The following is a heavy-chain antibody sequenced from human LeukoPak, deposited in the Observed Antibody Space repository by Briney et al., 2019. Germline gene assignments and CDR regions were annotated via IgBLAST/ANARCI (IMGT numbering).Heavy chain of an antibody. CDR3: ARANYYDSSGYPRWGDYYFDY. CDR1: GFTFSSYS. Sequence: GGSLRLSCAASGFTFSSYSMNWVRQAPGKGLEWVSSISSSSSYIYYADSVKGRFTISRDNAKNSLYLQMNSLRAEDTAVYYCARANYYDSSGYPRWGDYYFDYWGQGTLVTVSS. J-gene: IGHJ4*02. V-gene: IGHV3-21*01. D-gene: IGHD3-22*01. CDR2: ISSSSSYI.